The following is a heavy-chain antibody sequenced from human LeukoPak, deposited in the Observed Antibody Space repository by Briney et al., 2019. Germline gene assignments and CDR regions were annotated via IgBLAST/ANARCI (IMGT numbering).Heavy chain of an antibody. V-gene: IGHV4-59*01. D-gene: IGHD2-2*02. CDR1: GDSMSSYY. J-gene: IGHJ6*03. CDR2: VSDSGNT. CDR3: ARGYRYYYYYMDV. Sequence: SETLSLTCSVSGDSMSSYYWTWMRQPPGKGLEWIGFVSDSGNTDYNPSLKSRVTISVDSSGSQFSLGLTSVTAADSAVYYCARGYRYYYYYMDVWGKGTTVLVSS.